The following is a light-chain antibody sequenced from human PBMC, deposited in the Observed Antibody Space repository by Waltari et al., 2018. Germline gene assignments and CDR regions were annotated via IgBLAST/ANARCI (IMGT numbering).Light chain of an antibody. V-gene: IGKV2-30*02. CDR3: MQGTHWPYT. CDR2: KVS. J-gene: IGKJ2*01. CDR1: QSLLHSDGNTY. Sequence: DVVMTQSPLSLPVTLGQPASISCRCGQSLLHSDGNTYLNWFHQRPGQSPRRLTYKVSNRDSGVPDRFSGSGSGTDFTLKISRVEAEDLGVYYCMQGTHWPYTFGQGTKLEIK.